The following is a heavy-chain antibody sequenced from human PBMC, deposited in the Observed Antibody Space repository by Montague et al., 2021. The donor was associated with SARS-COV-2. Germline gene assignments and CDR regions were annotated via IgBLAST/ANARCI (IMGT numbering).Heavy chain of an antibody. D-gene: IGHD6-19*01. V-gene: IGHV4-61*02. J-gene: IGHJ4*02. Sequence: TLSLTCTVSGGSISSGSYYWSWIRQPAGKGLEWIGRISISGSTNYNPSLKGRVTISVDTSKNQFSLKLSSVTAADTAVYYCARDIAVAGLLDYWGQGTLVTVSS. CDR3: ARDIAVAGLLDY. CDR1: GGSISSGSYY. CDR2: ISISGST.